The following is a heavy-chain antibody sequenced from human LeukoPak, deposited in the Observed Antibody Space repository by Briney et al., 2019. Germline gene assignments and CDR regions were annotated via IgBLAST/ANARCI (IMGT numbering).Heavy chain of an antibody. CDR3: ARGPLIAAAGTW. J-gene: IGHJ4*02. V-gene: IGHV1-69*01. CDR1: GGTFSSYA. D-gene: IGHD6-13*01. Sequence: ASVKVSCKASGGTFSSYAISWVRQAPGQGLEWMGGIIPIFGTANYAQKFQGRVTITADESTSTAYMELSSLRSEDTAVYYCARGPLIAAAGTWWGQGTLVTVSS. CDR2: IIPIFGTA.